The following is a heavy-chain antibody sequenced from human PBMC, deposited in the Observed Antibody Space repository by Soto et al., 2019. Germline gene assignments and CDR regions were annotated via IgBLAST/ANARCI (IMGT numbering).Heavy chain of an antibody. Sequence: QVQLVQSGAEVKKPGSSVKVSCKASGGTFSSYAISWVRQAPGQGLEWMGGIIPIFGTAYYAQKFQGRVTITADESTRPAYMELSSLESEDTAVYYCARRPQWLVTEAYHYGMDVWGQGTTVTVSS. CDR3: ARRPQWLVTEAYHYGMDV. CDR2: IIPIFGTA. D-gene: IGHD6-19*01. V-gene: IGHV1-69*01. J-gene: IGHJ6*02. CDR1: GGTFSSYA.